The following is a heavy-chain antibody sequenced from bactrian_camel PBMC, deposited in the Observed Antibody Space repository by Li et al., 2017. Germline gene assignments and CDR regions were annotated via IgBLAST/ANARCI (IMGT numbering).Heavy chain of an antibody. CDR3: AAEDQAPWDMGWICNYNS. J-gene: IGHJ6*01. CDR2: IRSDGTT. Sequence: HVQLVESGGGSVQAGGSLELTCAASAYPLTARSYCLAWFRQAPGKEREGVATIRSDGTTTYADSVKGRFTIAKDNAKNPLYLRMDNLKPEDTALYTCAAEDQAPWDMGWICNYNSWGQGTQVTVS. D-gene: IGHD3*01. V-gene: IGHV3S55*01. CDR1: AYPLTARSYC.